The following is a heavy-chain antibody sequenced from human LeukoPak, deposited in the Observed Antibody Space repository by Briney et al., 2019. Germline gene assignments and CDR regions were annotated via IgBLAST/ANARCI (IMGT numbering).Heavy chain of an antibody. CDR1: GGTFSSYG. D-gene: IGHD3-3*01. Sequence: GASVKVSCKASGGTFSSYGISWVRQAPGQGLEWMGRIIPILGIANYAQKFQGRVTITADKSTSTAYMEPSSLRSEDTAVYYCARGAPDRTILEWLNPGVVWYYFDYWGQGTLVTVSS. V-gene: IGHV1-69*04. CDR2: IIPILGIA. J-gene: IGHJ4*02. CDR3: ARGAPDRTILEWLNPGVVWYYFDY.